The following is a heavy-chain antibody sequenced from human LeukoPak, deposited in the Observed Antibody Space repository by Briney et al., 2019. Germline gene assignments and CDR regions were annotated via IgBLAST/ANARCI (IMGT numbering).Heavy chain of an antibody. CDR1: GYSFTSYW. CDR3: ARREYGRYCSGGSCPGAFDI. D-gene: IGHD2-15*01. J-gene: IGHJ3*02. V-gene: IGHV5-51*01. Sequence: GESLKISCKGSGYSFTSYWIGWVRQMPGKGLEWMGIIYPGDSDTRYSPSFQGQVTISADKSISPAYLQWSSLKASDTAMYYCARREYGRYCSGGSCPGAFDIWGQGTMVTVSS. CDR2: IYPGDSDT.